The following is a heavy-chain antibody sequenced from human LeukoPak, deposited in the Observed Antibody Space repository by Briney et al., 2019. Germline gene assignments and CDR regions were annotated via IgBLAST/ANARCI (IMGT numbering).Heavy chain of an antibody. D-gene: IGHD3-22*01. V-gene: IGHV3-30-3*01. CDR1: GFSFSSYS. CDR3: ARDRHDSSGYYAY. J-gene: IGHJ4*02. Sequence: PGRSLRLSCAASGFSFSSYSMHWVRQAPGKGLGWVAVMSYDGSIIYYADSVKGRFTISRDNSKNTLYLQMNSLRAEDTAVYYCARDRHDSSGYYAYWGQGTLVTVSS. CDR2: MSYDGSII.